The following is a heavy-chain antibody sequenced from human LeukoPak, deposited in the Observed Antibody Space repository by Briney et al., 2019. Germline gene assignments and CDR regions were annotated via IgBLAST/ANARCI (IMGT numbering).Heavy chain of an antibody. V-gene: IGHV3-33*01. CDR1: GFNFNDYD. J-gene: IGHJ2*01. CDR3: ARERGGQDWDFDL. CDR2: IWDDGSNK. D-gene: IGHD3-10*01. Sequence: GGSLRLSCAASGFNFNDYDMDWVRQAPGKGPEWVADIWDDGSNKYYAASVKGRFTSSRDMSKNMLYLQRNRLRVEDTAVYYCARERGGQDWDFDLWGRGTLVTVSS.